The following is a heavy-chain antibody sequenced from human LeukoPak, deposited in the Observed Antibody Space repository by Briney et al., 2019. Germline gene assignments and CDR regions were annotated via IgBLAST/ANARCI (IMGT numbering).Heavy chain of an antibody. V-gene: IGHV1-18*01. CDR2: ISSYNGNT. Sequence: ASVKVSCKASGYTFTNYIITWVRQAPGQGLEWMGWISSYNGNTNYAQKFQGRVTMTRDMSTSTVYMELSSLRSEDTAVYYCAREGTIAVAGTELDYWGQGTLVTVSS. J-gene: IGHJ4*02. CDR3: AREGTIAVAGTELDY. D-gene: IGHD6-19*01. CDR1: GYTFTNYI.